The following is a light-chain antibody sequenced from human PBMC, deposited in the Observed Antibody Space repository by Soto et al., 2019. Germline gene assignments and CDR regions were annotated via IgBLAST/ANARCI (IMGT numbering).Light chain of an antibody. Sequence: QSVLTQPRSVSGSPGQSVTISCTGTSSDVGGYNYVSWYQQHPGKAPKLMIYDVSKRPSGVPDRFSGPKSGNTASLTISGLQAEDEADYYCCSYAGSYTHYVFGTGTKLTVL. CDR1: SSDVGGYNY. CDR3: CSYAGSYTHYV. CDR2: DVS. V-gene: IGLV2-11*01. J-gene: IGLJ1*01.